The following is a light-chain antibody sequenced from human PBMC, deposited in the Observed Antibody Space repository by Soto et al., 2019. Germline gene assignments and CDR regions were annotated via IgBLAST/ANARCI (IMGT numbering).Light chain of an antibody. Sequence: EIVLTQSPGTLSLSPGERATLSCRASQSVSSSYLAWYQQKPGQAPRLLMYGASSRATGIPDRFSGSGSGTDLTLTISRLEPEDFAVYYCQQYGTPRSVTFGQGTRLDI. CDR1: QSVSSSY. V-gene: IGKV3-20*01. CDR2: GAS. J-gene: IGKJ5*01. CDR3: QQYGTPRSVT.